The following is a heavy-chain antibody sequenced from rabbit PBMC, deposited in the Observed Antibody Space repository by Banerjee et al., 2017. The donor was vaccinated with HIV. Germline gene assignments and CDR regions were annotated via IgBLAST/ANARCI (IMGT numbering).Heavy chain of an antibody. J-gene: IGHJ4*01. CDR3: ARGWITMTMNL. CDR2: INTSSGNT. Sequence: QEQLEESGGDLVKPEGSLTLTCTASGFSFSNKYVMCWVRQAPGKGLEWIACINTSSGNTVYATWAKGRFTISRTSSTTVALQMTSLTAADTATYFCARGWITMTMNLWGPGTLVTVS. CDR1: GFSFSNKYV. D-gene: IGHD2-1*01. V-gene: IGHV1S45*01.